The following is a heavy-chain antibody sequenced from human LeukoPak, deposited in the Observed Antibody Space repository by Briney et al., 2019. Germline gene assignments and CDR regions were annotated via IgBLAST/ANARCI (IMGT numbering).Heavy chain of an antibody. CDR3: ARDRELDFHWYFDL. D-gene: IGHD2/OR15-2a*01. Sequence: SETLSLTCTVSGGSISNYYWSWIRQSPEKGLEWIGCSYYSGSTNYNPSLKSRVTISVDTSKKQFSLNLSSVTAADTAIYYCARDRELDFHWYFDLWGRGTLVTVSS. CDR2: SYYSGST. CDR1: GGSISNYY. J-gene: IGHJ2*01. V-gene: IGHV4-59*01.